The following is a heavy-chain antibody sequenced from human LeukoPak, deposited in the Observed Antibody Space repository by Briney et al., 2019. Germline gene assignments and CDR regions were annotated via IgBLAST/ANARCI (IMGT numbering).Heavy chain of an antibody. J-gene: IGHJ6*02. Sequence: SQTLSLTCTVSGGSISSGGYYWSWIRQHPGKGLEWIGYIYYSGSTYYNPSLKSRVTISVDTSKNQFSLKLSSVTAADTAVYYCARGLYYSGSERPLHMDVWGQGTTVTVSS. V-gene: IGHV4-31*03. CDR3: ARGLYYSGSERPLHMDV. D-gene: IGHD3-10*01. CDR2: IYYSGST. CDR1: GGSISSGGYY.